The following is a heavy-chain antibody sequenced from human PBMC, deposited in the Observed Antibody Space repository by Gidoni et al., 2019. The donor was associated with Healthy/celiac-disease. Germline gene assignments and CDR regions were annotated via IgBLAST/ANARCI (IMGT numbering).Heavy chain of an antibody. CDR2: ISYDGSNK. CDR1: GFTFSSYG. CDR3: ARTSPSSY. V-gene: IGHV3-30*03. Sequence: QVQLVESGGGVVQPGRYLRLYCAASGFTFSSYGMHWVRQAPGKGLEWVAVISYDGSNKYYADSVKGRFSISRDNSKNTLYLQMNSLRSEDTAVYYCARTSPSSYWCQGTLVTVSS. J-gene: IGHJ4*02.